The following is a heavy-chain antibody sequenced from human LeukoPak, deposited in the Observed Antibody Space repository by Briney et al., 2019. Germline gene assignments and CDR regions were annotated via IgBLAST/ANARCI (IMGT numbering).Heavy chain of an antibody. CDR2: VSPDGRST. J-gene: IGHJ4*02. CDR3: AKVDGTGNSVFDY. Sequence: GGSLRLSCSASGFIFNNYWMHWVRQAPGKGLVWISRVSPDGRSTNYADSVKGRFTISRDNAKHTLYLQMNSLSAEDTAIYYCAKVDGTGNSVFDYWGQGTLVPVSS. V-gene: IGHV3-74*01. CDR1: GFIFNNYW. D-gene: IGHD2-8*02.